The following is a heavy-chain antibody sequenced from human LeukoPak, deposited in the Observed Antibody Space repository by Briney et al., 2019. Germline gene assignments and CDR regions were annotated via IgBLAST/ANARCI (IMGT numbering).Heavy chain of an antibody. Sequence: PSETLSLTCSVSGYSISSDCYWAWIRQPPGQGLEWTGGIYHSGYTYYYQSLKSRVTLSVDTSKNQFSLRLSSVTAADTAVYYCARAPRDSNGYYMRSFDSWGQGTLVIVSS. D-gene: IGHD3-22*01. CDR2: IYHSGYT. CDR1: GYSISSDCY. J-gene: IGHJ4*02. CDR3: ARAPRDSNGYYMRSFDS. V-gene: IGHV4-38-2*02.